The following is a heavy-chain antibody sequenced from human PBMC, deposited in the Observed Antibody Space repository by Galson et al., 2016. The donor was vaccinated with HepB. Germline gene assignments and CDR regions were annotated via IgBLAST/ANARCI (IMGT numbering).Heavy chain of an antibody. Sequence: QSGAEVKKPGESLKISCKGSGYSFNNYWIAWVRQLPEKGLEWMGSIYPGDSDTRYSPSFRGQVTISADRSISTAYLQWSSLKASDTAMYYYARSQSSPRAPQWTYYLGQGTLVTVSS. CDR3: ARSQSSPRAPQWTYY. CDR1: GYSFNNYW. CDR2: IYPGDSDT. V-gene: IGHV5-51*01. D-gene: IGHD6-19*01. J-gene: IGHJ4*02.